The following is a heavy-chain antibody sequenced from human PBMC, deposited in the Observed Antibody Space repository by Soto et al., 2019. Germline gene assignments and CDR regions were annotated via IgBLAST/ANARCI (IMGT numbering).Heavy chain of an antibody. D-gene: IGHD3-22*01. CDR3: AREGYDSLLFDY. Sequence: GASVKVSCKASGYTFTTYAMHWVRQAPGQRLEWMGWINAGNGNTKYSQKFQGRVTITRDTSASTAYMEPSSLRSEDTAVYYCAREGYDSLLFDYWGQGTLVTVSS. CDR2: INAGNGNT. V-gene: IGHV1-3*01. CDR1: GYTFTTYA. J-gene: IGHJ4*02.